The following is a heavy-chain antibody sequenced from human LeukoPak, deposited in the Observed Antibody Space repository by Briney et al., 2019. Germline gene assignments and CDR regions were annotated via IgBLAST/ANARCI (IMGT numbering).Heavy chain of an antibody. Sequence: GGSLRLSCVASGFTFSENWMHWVRHAPGKGLAWVSHINRDGGLTNYADSVKGRFTISRDNARNTVYLQMSSLRVEDTAIYFCAREEHRLAEAGTSAFDLGGQGTLVTVSP. V-gene: IGHV3-74*01. CDR2: INRDGGLT. CDR1: GFTFSENW. J-gene: IGHJ3*01. D-gene: IGHD6-13*01. CDR3: AREEHRLAEAGTSAFDL.